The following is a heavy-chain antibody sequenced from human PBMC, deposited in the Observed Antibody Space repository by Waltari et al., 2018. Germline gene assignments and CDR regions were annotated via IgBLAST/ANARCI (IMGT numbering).Heavy chain of an antibody. V-gene: IGHV3-72*01. CDR2: ITPKSDDYIR. CDR1: GFTFSDHY. CDR3: VRGHHSFDC. Sequence: EVQLVQSGGALVQPGESLRLSCSASGFTFSDHYMDWVRQAPGRGLEWVGRITPKSDDYIRVYAASVKGRFTISRDDSKSSLYLQMNSLKTEDTAVYFCVRGHHSFDCWGQGARVTVSS. J-gene: IGHJ4*02.